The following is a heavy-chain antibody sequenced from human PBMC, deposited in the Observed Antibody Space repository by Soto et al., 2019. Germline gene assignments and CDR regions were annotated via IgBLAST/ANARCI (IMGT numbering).Heavy chain of an antibody. CDR2: INQDGSEE. J-gene: IGHJ4*02. V-gene: IGHV3-7*01. CDR1: GFTFTTYW. D-gene: IGHD2-8*02. CDR3: ATSSDTGFIFDF. Sequence: RGSLRLSCAASGFTFTTYWMSWVRQSPGKGLEWVVSINQDGSEEYYVDSVRGRFTISRDNAKNSLYLQMNSLRAEDTAVYHCATSSDTGFIFDFWGQGTLVTVSS.